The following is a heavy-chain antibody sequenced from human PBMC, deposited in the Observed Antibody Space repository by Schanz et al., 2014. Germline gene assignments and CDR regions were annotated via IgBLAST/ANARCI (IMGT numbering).Heavy chain of an antibody. CDR1: GFTVNTNY. Sequence: EVQLVESGGGLVKPGGSLRLSCVVSGFTVNTNYMSWVRQAPGKGLEWISSMYINSGSTQYADSVKGRFIISRDSSKNTLFLQMNSLRAEDTAVYYCASPPISVAGRLADYWGQGILVAVSS. D-gene: IGHD6-19*01. CDR2: MYINSGST. CDR3: ASPPISVAGRLADY. V-gene: IGHV3-66*01. J-gene: IGHJ4*02.